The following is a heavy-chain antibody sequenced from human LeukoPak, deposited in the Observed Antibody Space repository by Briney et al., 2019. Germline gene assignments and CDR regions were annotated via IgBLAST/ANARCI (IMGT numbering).Heavy chain of an antibody. Sequence: SETLSLTCAVYGESLSKYYWTWIRQSPGKGLEWIGEIIHRGSTNLNPSLKSRVTLSVDTSKHQFSLKLTSVTAADAAVYYCASSVGTTDYWGQGTLVTVSS. J-gene: IGHJ4*02. CDR3: ASSVGTTDY. CDR2: IIHRGST. D-gene: IGHD1-26*01. V-gene: IGHV4-34*12. CDR1: GESLSKYY.